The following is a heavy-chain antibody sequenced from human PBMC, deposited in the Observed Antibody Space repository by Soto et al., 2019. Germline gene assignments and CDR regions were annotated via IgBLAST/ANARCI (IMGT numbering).Heavy chain of an antibody. Sequence: SETLSLTCAVSGDSISSGDYSWSWIRQPPGKGLEWIGYFYHSGSTYYNPSLKSRVTISLDRSKSQFSLKLSSVTAADTAVYYCARFYGDYENWFAPWGQGTLVTVSS. CDR2: FYHSGST. V-gene: IGHV4-30-2*01. CDR3: ARFYGDYENWFAP. J-gene: IGHJ5*02. CDR1: GDSISSGDYS. D-gene: IGHD4-17*01.